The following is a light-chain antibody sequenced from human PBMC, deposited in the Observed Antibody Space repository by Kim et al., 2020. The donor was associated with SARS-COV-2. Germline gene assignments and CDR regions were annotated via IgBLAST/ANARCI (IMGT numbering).Light chain of an antibody. Sequence: PGQAARITCSGDKLGDRYPCWYQQKPGQSPVLVIYEDSKRPSGIPERFSGSSSGNTATLTISGTQAMDEADYYCQAWDSSTVVFGGGTQLTVL. CDR1: KLGDRY. V-gene: IGLV3-1*01. J-gene: IGLJ2*01. CDR2: EDS. CDR3: QAWDSSTVV.